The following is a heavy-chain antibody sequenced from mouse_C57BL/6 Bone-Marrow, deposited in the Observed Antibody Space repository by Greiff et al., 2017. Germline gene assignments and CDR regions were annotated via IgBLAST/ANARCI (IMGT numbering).Heavy chain of an antibody. J-gene: IGHJ1*03. D-gene: IGHD1-1*01. CDR2: IHPNSGST. CDR1: GYTFTSYW. Sequence: QVQLKQPGAELVKPGASVKLSCKASGYTFTSYWMHWVKQRPGQGLEWIGMIHPNSGSTNYNEKFKSKATLTVDKSSSTAYMQLSSLTSEDSAVYYCARKKNGSSYWYFDVWGTGTTVTVSS. V-gene: IGHV1-64*01. CDR3: ARKKNGSSYWYFDV.